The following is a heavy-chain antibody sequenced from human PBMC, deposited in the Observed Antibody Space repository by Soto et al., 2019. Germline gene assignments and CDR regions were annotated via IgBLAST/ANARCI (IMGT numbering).Heavy chain of an antibody. Sequence: ASVKVSCKVSGYTLTELSMHWVRQAPGKGLEWMGGFDPEDGETIYAQKFQGRVTMTEDTSTDTAYMELSSLRSEDTAVYYCAIRYCSGGSCPDDAFDIWGQGTMVTVSS. CDR3: AIRYCSGGSCPDDAFDI. CDR2: FDPEDGET. J-gene: IGHJ3*02. D-gene: IGHD2-15*01. V-gene: IGHV1-24*01. CDR1: GYTLTELS.